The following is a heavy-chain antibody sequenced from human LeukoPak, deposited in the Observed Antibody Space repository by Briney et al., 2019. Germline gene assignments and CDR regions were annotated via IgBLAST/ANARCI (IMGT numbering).Heavy chain of an antibody. CDR1: GGTFSSYA. V-gene: IGHV1-69*04. D-gene: IGHD4-17*01. CDR3: AGGYGDPESAFDY. Sequence: SVKVSCKASGGTFSSYAISWVRQAPGQGLEWMGRIIPILGIANYAQKFQGRVTITADKSTSTAYMELSSLRSEDTAVYYCAGGYGDPESAFDYWGQGTLVTVSS. J-gene: IGHJ4*02. CDR2: IIPILGIA.